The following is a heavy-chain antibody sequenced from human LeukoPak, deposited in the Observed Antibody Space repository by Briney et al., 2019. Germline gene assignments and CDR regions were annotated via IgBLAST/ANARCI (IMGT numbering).Heavy chain of an antibody. CDR2: IYYSGST. D-gene: IGHD1-26*01. J-gene: IGHJ4*02. Sequence: SETLSLTCTVSVGSISIYYWSWIRHPRGKGLEWVGYIYYSGSTNYNPSLKSRVTISVDTSKHQFSLKLSSVTAADAAVYYCAREDRCRGSSGLDYWGQGTLVTVSS. CDR1: VGSISIYY. V-gene: IGHV4-59*01. CDR3: AREDRCRGSSGLDY.